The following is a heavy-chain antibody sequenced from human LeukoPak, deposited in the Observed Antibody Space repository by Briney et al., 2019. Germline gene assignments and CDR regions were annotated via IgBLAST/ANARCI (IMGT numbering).Heavy chain of an antibody. CDR1: GGSISNDRCY. CDR3: ARRDNYYGMDV. D-gene: IGHD2-21*02. Sequence: TSETLSLTCTVSGGSISNDRCYRGWVRQPPGKGLEWIGSVYYTGNTYYNPSLKNRVTVSVDTSKNQFSLKLSSMTATDAAVFYCARRDNYYGMDVWGQGITISVSS. J-gene: IGHJ6*02. V-gene: IGHV4-39*01. CDR2: VYYTGNT.